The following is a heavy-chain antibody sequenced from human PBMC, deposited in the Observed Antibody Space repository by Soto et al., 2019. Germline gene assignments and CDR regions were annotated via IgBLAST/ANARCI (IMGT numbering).Heavy chain of an antibody. CDR1: GGSFSGYY. Sequence: PSETLSLTCAVYGGSFSGYYWSWIRQPPGKGLEWIGEINHSGSTNYNPSLKSRVTISVDTSKNQFSLKLSSVTAADTAVYYCARGGIRYYGSGSYYNREIYYHYYMDVWGKGTTVTVSS. CDR3: ARGGIRYYGSGSYYNREIYYHYYMDV. D-gene: IGHD3-10*01. J-gene: IGHJ6*03. CDR2: INHSGST. V-gene: IGHV4-34*01.